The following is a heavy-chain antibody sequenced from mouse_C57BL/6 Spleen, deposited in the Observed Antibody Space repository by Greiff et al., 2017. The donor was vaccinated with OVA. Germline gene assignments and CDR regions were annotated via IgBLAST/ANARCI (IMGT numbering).Heavy chain of an antibody. CDR2: IRSKSNNYAT. D-gene: IGHD3-2*02. J-gene: IGHJ4*01. V-gene: IGHV10-1*01. CDR1: GFSFNTYA. Sequence: EVQRVESGGGLVQPKGSLKLSCAASGFSFNTYAMNWVRQAPGKGLEWVARIRSKSNNYATYYADSVKDRFTISRDDSESMLYLQMNNLKTEDTAMYYCGRTAQAHYAMDYWGQGTSVTVSS. CDR3: GRTAQAHYAMDY.